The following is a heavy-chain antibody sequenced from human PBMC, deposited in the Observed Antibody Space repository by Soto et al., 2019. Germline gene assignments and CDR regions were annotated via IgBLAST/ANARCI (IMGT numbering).Heavy chain of an antibody. CDR2: ISSTGGNT. Sequence: EVQLLESGGGLVQPGGSLRLSCVASGFTFNNHAMRWVRQAPGKGLEWVSTISSTGGNTYYADSVKGRFPISRDNSKSTWFLQMNRLRVEYTALSYCAKDNTGTGGYPDYWCHVTLVTVSA. D-gene: IGHD2-8*02. V-gene: IGHV3-23*01. CDR1: GFTFNNHA. CDR3: AKDNTGTGGYPDY. J-gene: IGHJ4*01.